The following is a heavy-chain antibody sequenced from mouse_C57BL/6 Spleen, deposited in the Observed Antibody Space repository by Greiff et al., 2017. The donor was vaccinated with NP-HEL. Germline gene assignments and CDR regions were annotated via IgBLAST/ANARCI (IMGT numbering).Heavy chain of an antibody. CDR2: IYPRSGNT. J-gene: IGHJ3*01. D-gene: IGHD1-1*01. CDR1: GYTFTSYG. CDR3: ANYYGSSPFAY. Sequence: VQLQQSGAELARPGASVKLSCTASGYTFTSYGISWVKQRPGQGLEWIGEIYPRSGNTYYNEKFKGKATLTADKSSSTAYMELLSLKSEDSAVYFSANYYGSSPFAYWGQGTLVTVSA. V-gene: IGHV1-81*01.